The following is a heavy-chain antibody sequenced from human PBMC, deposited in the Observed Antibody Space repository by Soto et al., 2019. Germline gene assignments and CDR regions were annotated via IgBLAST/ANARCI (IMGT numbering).Heavy chain of an antibody. Sequence: QVQLVQSGAEVKKPGSSVKVSCTASGGTFSSYTISWVRQAPGQGLEWMGRIIPILGIANYAQKFQGRVTITADKSTSTAYMELSSLRSEDTAVYYCARAIVATPRGAFDIWGQGTMVTVSS. CDR3: ARAIVATPRGAFDI. V-gene: IGHV1-69*02. CDR1: GGTFSSYT. CDR2: IIPILGIA. J-gene: IGHJ3*02. D-gene: IGHD5-12*01.